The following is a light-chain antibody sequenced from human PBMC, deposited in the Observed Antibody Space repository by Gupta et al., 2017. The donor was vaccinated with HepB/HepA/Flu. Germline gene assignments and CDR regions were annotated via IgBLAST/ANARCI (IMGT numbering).Light chain of an antibody. CDR2: VAT. Sequence: DVQMTQSPSSLSASVGDRVTITCRASRDISYYLAWFQQKPGKAPKVLIYVATTLQSGVPSRFSGSGSGTDFTLTISSRQPEDFANYYCQQEDSSPFTFGHGTKVDIK. CDR1: RDISYY. CDR3: QQEDSSPFT. J-gene: IGKJ3*01. V-gene: IGKV1-16*01.